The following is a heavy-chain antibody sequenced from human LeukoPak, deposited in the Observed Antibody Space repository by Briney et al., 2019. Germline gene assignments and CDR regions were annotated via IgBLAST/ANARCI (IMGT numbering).Heavy chain of an antibody. V-gene: IGHV3-23*01. J-gene: IGHJ4*02. CDR2: IRGSGGVT. CDR3: ASSLGIGLDY. Sequence: GGSLRLSCAASGFSFSTYAMSWVRQAPGKGLEWVSGIRGSGGVTYYADSVKGRFTISRDNSKNTLYLQMNSLRAEDTAVYYCASSLGIGLDYWGQGTLVTVSS. CDR1: GFSFSTYA. D-gene: IGHD7-27*01.